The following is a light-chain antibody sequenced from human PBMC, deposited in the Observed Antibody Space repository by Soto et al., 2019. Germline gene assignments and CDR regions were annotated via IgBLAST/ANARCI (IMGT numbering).Light chain of an antibody. CDR2: STS. CDR3: QQSFSVPPT. Sequence: DIKMSMYPLSLSASAADRVTITCQARRPIGSHLNWYQQKPGKAPKLLIYSTSNLQSGVPSGFSGSGSGTNFSLTISNLQPEDFATYYCQQSFSVPPTFGQGRLLEIK. J-gene: IGKJ5*01. CDR1: RPIGSH. V-gene: IGKV1-39*01.